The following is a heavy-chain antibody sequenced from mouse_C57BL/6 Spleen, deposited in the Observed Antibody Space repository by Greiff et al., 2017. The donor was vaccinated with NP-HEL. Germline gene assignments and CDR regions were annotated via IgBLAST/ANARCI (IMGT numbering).Heavy chain of an antibody. Sequence: VQLQQSGPELVKPGASVKISCKASGYTFTDYYMNWVKQSHGKSLEWIGDINPNNGGTSYNQKFKGKATLTVDKSSSTAYMELRSLTSEDSAVYYCARSYYGRANWYFDVWGTGTTVTVSS. CDR3: ARSYYGRANWYFDV. CDR1: GYTFTDYY. D-gene: IGHD1-1*01. CDR2: INPNNGGT. J-gene: IGHJ1*03. V-gene: IGHV1-26*01.